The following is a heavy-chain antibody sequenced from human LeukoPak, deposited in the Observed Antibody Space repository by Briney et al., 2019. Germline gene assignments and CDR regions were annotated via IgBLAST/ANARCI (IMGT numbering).Heavy chain of an antibody. V-gene: IGHV3-23*01. Sequence: GGSLRLSCAASGFTFSSYAMSWVRQAPGKGLEWVSAISGSGGSTYYADSVKGRFTISRDNSKNTLYLQMNSLRAEDTAVYYCARDPGKTYSSSAQDNWFDPWGQGTLVTVSS. D-gene: IGHD6-6*01. J-gene: IGHJ5*02. CDR1: GFTFSSYA. CDR3: ARDPGKTYSSSAQDNWFDP. CDR2: ISGSGGST.